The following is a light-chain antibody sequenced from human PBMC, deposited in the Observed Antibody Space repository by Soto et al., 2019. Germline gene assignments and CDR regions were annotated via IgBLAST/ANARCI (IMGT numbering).Light chain of an antibody. CDR3: QQYNSYSLT. CDR2: KAS. J-gene: IGKJ4*01. Sequence: DIQMTQSPSTLSASVGDRVTITCRASQSISSWLAWYQQKPGKAPKLLIYKASSLESGVPSWFSGSGSGTEFTLTISSLQPDDFATYYCQQYNSYSLTFGGGTKVETK. CDR1: QSISSW. V-gene: IGKV1-5*03.